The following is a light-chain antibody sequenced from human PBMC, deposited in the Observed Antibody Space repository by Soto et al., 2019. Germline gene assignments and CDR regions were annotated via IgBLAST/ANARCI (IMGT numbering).Light chain of an antibody. CDR1: QTVTSNY. V-gene: IGKV3-20*01. Sequence: EIVLTQSPGTLSLSPGERATLSCRASQTVTSNYLAWYQQKPGQAPRLLIFDASNRAAGIPDRFSGNGSGTDFTLTISRLESEDFAVYYCQQCAHSPRTFGQGTKVEIK. CDR2: DAS. J-gene: IGKJ1*01. CDR3: QQCAHSPRT.